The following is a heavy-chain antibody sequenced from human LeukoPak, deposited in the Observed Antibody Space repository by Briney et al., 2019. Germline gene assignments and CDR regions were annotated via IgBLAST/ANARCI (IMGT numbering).Heavy chain of an antibody. CDR1: GFTFSSYG. CDR2: ISYDGSNK. CDR3: AKGRFGELFNGFDY. J-gene: IGHJ4*02. D-gene: IGHD3-10*01. V-gene: IGHV3-30*18. Sequence: GGSLRLSCVASGFTFSSYGMHWVRQAPGKGLEWVAVISYDGSNKYYADSVKGRFTISRDNSKNTLYLQMNSLRAEDTAVYYCAKGRFGELFNGFDYWGQGTLVTVSS.